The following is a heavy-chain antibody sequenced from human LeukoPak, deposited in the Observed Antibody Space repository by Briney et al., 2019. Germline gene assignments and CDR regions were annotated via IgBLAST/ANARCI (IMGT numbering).Heavy chain of an antibody. CDR1: GFTFSSYS. D-gene: IGHD3-9*01. V-gene: IGHV3-21*01. J-gene: IGHJ4*02. Sequence: GGSLRLSCAASGFTFSSYSMNWVRQAPGKGLEWVSSISSSSSYIYYADSVKGRFTISRDNAKNSLYLQMNSLRAEDTAVYYCARGGEHFDWLLGQDQRDYWGQGTLVTVSS. CDR2: ISSSSSYI. CDR3: ARGGEHFDWLLGQDQRDY.